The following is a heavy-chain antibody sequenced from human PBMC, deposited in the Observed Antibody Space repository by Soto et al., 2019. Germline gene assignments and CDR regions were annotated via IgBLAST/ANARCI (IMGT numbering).Heavy chain of an antibody. Sequence: SVKVSCKASGGTFSSYAISWVRQAPGQGLEWMGGIIPIFGTANYAQKFQGRVTITADESTSTAYMELSSLRSEDTAVYYCARARVIEQQLGPDAFDIWGQGTMVTVSS. CDR2: IIPIFGTA. D-gene: IGHD6-13*01. V-gene: IGHV1-69*13. CDR1: GGTFSSYA. CDR3: ARARVIEQQLGPDAFDI. J-gene: IGHJ3*02.